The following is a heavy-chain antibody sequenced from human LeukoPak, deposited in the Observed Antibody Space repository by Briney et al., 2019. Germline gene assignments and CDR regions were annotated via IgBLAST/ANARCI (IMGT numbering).Heavy chain of an antibody. D-gene: IGHD2-2*02. Sequence: GGSLRLSCAASGFTFSDYYMSWIRQAPGKGLEWVSAISGSGGSTYYADSVKGRFTISRDNSKNTLYLQMNSLRAEDTAVYYSAMEIVHCSSTSCYTGGFDPWGQGTLVTVSS. CDR3: AMEIVHCSSTSCYTGGFDP. CDR2: ISGSGGST. V-gene: IGHV3-23*01. J-gene: IGHJ5*02. CDR1: GFTFSDYY.